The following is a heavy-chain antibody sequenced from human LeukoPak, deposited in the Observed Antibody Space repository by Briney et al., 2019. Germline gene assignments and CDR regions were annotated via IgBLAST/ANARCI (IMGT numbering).Heavy chain of an antibody. J-gene: IGHJ6*02. D-gene: IGHD6-13*01. CDR3: AAAKQQLVVGGYYYYGMDV. V-gene: IGHV1-58*01. Sequence: PVRASCTAARFTFTTSAVQWVPQSGGQRPECRGWIVVGSGNTNYAQKFKERVTITRDRSTSTAYMELSSLRSEDTAVYYCAAAKQQLVVGGYYYYGMDVWGQGTTVTVSS. CDR2: IVVGSGNT. CDR1: RFTFTTSA.